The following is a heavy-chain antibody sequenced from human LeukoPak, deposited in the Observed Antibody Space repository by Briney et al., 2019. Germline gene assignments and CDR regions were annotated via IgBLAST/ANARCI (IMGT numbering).Heavy chain of an antibody. CDR1: GDTISSGSHY. CDR3: ARGIVVVPAAFNWFDP. J-gene: IGHJ5*02. Sequence: SETLSLTCTVSGDTISSGSHYWSWIRQPAGKGLEWIGRIYTSGSTNYNPSLKSRVTISVDTSKNQFSLKLSSVTAADTAVYYCARGIVVVPAAFNWFDPWGQGTLVTVSS. V-gene: IGHV4-61*02. CDR2: IYTSGST. D-gene: IGHD2-2*01.